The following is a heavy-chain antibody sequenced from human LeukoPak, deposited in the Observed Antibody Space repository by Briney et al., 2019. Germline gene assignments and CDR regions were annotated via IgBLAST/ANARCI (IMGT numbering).Heavy chain of an antibody. CDR1: GGTFSSYD. CDR2: IMPMFGKT. D-gene: IGHD2-2*01. V-gene: IGHV1-69*04. CDR3: AGGRTDIVVVPATLRNYYFDY. Sequence: SVKVSCKASGGTFSSYDISWVRQAPGQGLEWMGRIMPMFGKTNYAQKFQGRVTTTADKATSTAYMELSSLRSEDTAVYYCAGGRTDIVVVPATLRNYYFDYWGQGTLVTVSS. J-gene: IGHJ4*02.